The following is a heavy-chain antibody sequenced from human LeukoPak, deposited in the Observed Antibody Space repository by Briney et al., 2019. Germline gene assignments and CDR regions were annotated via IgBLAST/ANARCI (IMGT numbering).Heavy chain of an antibody. CDR1: GFTFSSYW. D-gene: IGHD5-18*01. V-gene: IGHV3-7*05. CDR2: IKEDGSEK. CDR3: ASGFGSSYAHY. J-gene: IGHJ4*02. Sequence: SGGSLRLSCVASGFTFSSYWMSWVRQAPGKGLEWVAKIKEDGSEKYYVDSVKGRFTISRDNAEKSLYLQMNSLRAEDTAVYYCASGFGSSYAHYWGQGTLVTVSS.